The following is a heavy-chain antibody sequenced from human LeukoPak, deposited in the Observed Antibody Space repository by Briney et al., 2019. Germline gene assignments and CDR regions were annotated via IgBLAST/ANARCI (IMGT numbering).Heavy chain of an antibody. J-gene: IGHJ4*02. CDR2: IYHSGST. V-gene: IGHV4-4*02. CDR1: GGSLSSGNW. D-gene: IGHD6-13*01. Sequence: SGTLSLTCDVSGGSLSSGNWWSWVRQAPGKGLEWIGEIYHSGSTNYSPSLKSRVTMSVDKSKNQFSLKVTSVTAADTAMYYCAREPLTGIVAAAGLFDYWGQGTLVTVSS. CDR3: AREPLTGIVAAAGLFDY.